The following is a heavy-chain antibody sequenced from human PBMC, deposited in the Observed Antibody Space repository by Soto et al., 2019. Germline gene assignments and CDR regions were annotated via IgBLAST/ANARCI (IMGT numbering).Heavy chain of an antibody. D-gene: IGHD3-10*01. V-gene: IGHV2-5*02. CDR3: AQTYSNGSNYFDP. CDR2: IYWDDNK. J-gene: IGHJ5*02. Sequence: QITLKESGPTLVKPTQTLTLTCTFSGFSLSTSGVGVGWIRQPPGKDLEWLALIYWDDNKRYSPSLKSRLTITQDTPKNPVVLRMTHMDPVDTPTYYCAQTYSNGSNYFDPGRQRTLVTVS. CDR1: GFSLSTSGVG.